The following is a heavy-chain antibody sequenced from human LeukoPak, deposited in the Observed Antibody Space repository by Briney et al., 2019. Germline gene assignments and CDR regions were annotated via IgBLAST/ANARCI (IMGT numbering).Heavy chain of an antibody. V-gene: IGHV4-4*09. CDR2: IYTSGST. CDR1: GGSISSYY. Sequence: KPSETLSLTCTVSGGSISSYYWSWIRQPPGKGPEWIGYIYTSGSTNYNPSLKSRVTISVDTSKNQFSLKLSSVTAADTAVYYCARHGGYCSSTSCSLRGKNWFDPWGQGTLVTVSS. CDR3: ARHGGYCSSTSCSLRGKNWFDP. J-gene: IGHJ5*02. D-gene: IGHD2-2*01.